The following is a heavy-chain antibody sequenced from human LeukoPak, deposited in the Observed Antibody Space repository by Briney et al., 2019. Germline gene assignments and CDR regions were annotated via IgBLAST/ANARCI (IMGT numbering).Heavy chain of an antibody. CDR3: ARDLRRIGIAAAGTLDY. Sequence: PGGSLRLSCAASGFTFSSYSMNWVRQAPGKGLEWVSSISSSSSYIYYADSVKGRFTISRDNAKNSLYLQMNSMRAEDTAVYYCARDLRRIGIAAAGTLDYWGQGTLVTVSS. J-gene: IGHJ4*02. CDR2: ISSSSSYI. CDR1: GFTFSSYS. V-gene: IGHV3-21*01. D-gene: IGHD6-13*01.